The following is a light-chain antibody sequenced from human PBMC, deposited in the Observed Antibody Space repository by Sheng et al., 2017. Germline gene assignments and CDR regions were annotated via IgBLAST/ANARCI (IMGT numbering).Light chain of an antibody. J-gene: IGKJ3*01. V-gene: IGKV1-39*01. Sequence: DIQMTQSPSSLSASVGDRVTITCRASQSISSYLNWYQQKPGKAPKLLIYAASSLQSGVPSRFSGSGSGTDFTLTISSLQPEDFATYYCQQSYSTPLFTFGPGTKVGYQT. CDR2: AAS. CDR1: QSISSY. CDR3: QQSYSTPLFT.